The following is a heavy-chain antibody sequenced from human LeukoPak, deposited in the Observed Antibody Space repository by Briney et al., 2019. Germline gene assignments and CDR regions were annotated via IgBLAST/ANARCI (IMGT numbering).Heavy chain of an antibody. CDR3: ASSLRRSTTGYFDY. CDR2: ISAYNGNT. CDR1: GYTFTSYG. D-gene: IGHD2-2*01. J-gene: IGHJ4*02. Sequence: ASVKVSCKASGYTFTSYGISWVRQAPGQGPEWMGWISAYNGNTNYAQKLQGRVTMTTDTSTSTAYMELRSLRSDDTAVYYCASSLRRSTTGYFDYWGQGTLVTVSS. V-gene: IGHV1-18*01.